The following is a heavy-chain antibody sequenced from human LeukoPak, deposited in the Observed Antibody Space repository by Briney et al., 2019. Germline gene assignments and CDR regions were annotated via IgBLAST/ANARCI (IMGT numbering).Heavy chain of an antibody. CDR3: ARDGPYYDFWSGYCPLDY. Sequence: GGSLRLSCAASGFTFSSCSMNWVRQAPGKGLEWVSYISSSSSTIYYADSVKGRFTISRDNAKNSLYLQMNSLRAEDTAVYYCARDGPYYDFWSGYCPLDYWGQGTLVTVSS. CDR1: GFTFSSCS. D-gene: IGHD3-3*01. CDR2: ISSSSSTI. J-gene: IGHJ4*02. V-gene: IGHV3-48*01.